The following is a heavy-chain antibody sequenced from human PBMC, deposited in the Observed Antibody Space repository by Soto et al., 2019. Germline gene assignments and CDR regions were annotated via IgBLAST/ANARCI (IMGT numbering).Heavy chain of an antibody. CDR2: ISYDGSNK. V-gene: IGHV3-30*18. CDR1: GFTFSSYG. Sequence: QVQLVESGGGVVQPGRSLRLSCAASGFTFSSYGMHWVRQAPGKGLEWVAVISYDGSNKYYADSVKGRFTISRDNSKNTLYLQMNSLRAEDTAVYYCAKDHWEYSSGWLRGDYFDYWGQGTLVTVSS. D-gene: IGHD6-19*01. CDR3: AKDHWEYSSGWLRGDYFDY. J-gene: IGHJ4*02.